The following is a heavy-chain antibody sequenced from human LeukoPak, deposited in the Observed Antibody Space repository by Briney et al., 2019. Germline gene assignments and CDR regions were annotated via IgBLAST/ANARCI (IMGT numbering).Heavy chain of an antibody. CDR3: ARGQDYYDSSVLGY. D-gene: IGHD3-22*01. Sequence: SETLSLTCTVSGGSISSYYWSWIRQPPGKGLEWIGYIYYSGSTNYNPSLKSRVTISVDTSKNQFSLKLSSVTAADTAVYYCARGQDYYDSSVLGYWGQGTLVTVSS. CDR2: IYYSGST. J-gene: IGHJ4*02. CDR1: GGSISSYY. V-gene: IGHV4-59*01.